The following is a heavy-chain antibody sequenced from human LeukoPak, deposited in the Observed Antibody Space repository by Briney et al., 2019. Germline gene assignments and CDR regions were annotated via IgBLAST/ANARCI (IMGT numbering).Heavy chain of an antibody. CDR1: GGSVSSGSYY. Sequence: SETLSLTCTVSGGSVSSGSYYWSWIRQPPGKGLEWIGYIYYSGSTNYNPSLKSRVTISVDTSKNQFSLKLSSVTAADTAVYYCAGAYSPLIPFDYWGQGTLVTVSS. D-gene: IGHD6-13*01. CDR3: AGAYSPLIPFDY. CDR2: IYYSGST. V-gene: IGHV4-61*01. J-gene: IGHJ4*02.